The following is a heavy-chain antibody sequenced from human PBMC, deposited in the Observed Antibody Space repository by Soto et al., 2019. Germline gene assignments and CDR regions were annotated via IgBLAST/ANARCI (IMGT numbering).Heavy chain of an antibody. CDR3: AREKGYISGPKNFDS. CDR2: IYDSESS. D-gene: IGHD5-12*01. J-gene: IGHJ4*02. CDR1: GGSISIGDYF. Sequence: PSETLSLTCTVSGGSISIGDYFWSCIRQPPGKGLEWIGYIYDSESSYYNPSLKSRITMSVDTSKNQFSLKLSSVTAADTAMYYCAREKGYISGPKNFDSWGQGTLVTVSS. V-gene: IGHV4-30-4*01.